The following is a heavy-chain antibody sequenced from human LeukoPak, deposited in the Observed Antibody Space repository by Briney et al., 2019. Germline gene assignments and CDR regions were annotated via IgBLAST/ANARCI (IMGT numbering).Heavy chain of an antibody. CDR3: ASGSGSYRTPYYYMDV. Sequence: GGSLRLSCAASGFTFDDYAMHWVRQAPGKGLEWVSGISWNSGTIGYADSVKGRFTISRDNAKNSLYLQMNSLRAEDTALYYCASGSGSYRTPYYYMDVWGTGTTVTVSS. CDR2: ISWNSGTI. V-gene: IGHV3-9*01. D-gene: IGHD3-10*01. CDR1: GFTFDDYA. J-gene: IGHJ6*03.